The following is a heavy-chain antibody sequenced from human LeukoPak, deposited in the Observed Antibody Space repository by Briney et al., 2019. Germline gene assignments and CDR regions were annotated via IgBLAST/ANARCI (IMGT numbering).Heavy chain of an antibody. CDR2: ISAYNGNT. CDR1: GYTFTSYG. Sequence: ASVKVSCKASGYTFTSYGISWVRQAPGQGLEWMGWISAYNGNTNYAQKLQGRVTMTTDTSTSTAYMELRSLRSDDTAVYYCARWPGPRWFGDYYFDYWGLGTLVTVSS. J-gene: IGHJ4*02. D-gene: IGHD3-10*01. CDR3: ARWPGPRWFGDYYFDY. V-gene: IGHV1-18*01.